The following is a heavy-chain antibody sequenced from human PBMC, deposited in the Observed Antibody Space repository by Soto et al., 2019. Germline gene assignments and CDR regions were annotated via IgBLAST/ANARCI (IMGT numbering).Heavy chain of an antibody. CDR3: AREGSYSAYNFAHGIQSWSFDF. D-gene: IGHD5-12*01. CDR2: IFSSGST. CDR1: GGSINTFY. V-gene: IGHV4-4*07. J-gene: IGHJ4*02. Sequence: QVRLQESGPGLLKPSETLSLTCTVSGGSINTFYWSWVRQPAGKGLEWIGRIFSSGSTSFNPSLESRVAMSVDTSKNHFSLNLSSVTAAVMAVYYCAREGSYSAYNFAHGIQSWSFDFWGQGALVTVSS.